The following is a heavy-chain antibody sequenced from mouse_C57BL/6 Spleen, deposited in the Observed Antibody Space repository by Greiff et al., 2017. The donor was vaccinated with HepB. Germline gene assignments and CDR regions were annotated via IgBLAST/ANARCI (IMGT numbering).Heavy chain of an antibody. CDR2: ISDGGSYT. D-gene: IGHD2-4*01. CDR3: ARGGDYDTFAY. Sequence: EVQLVESGGGLVKPGGSLKLSCAASGFTFSSYAMSWVRQTPEKRLEWVATISDGGSYTYYPDNVKGRFTISRDNAKNNRYLQMSHLKSEDTAMYYCARGGDYDTFAYWGQGTLVTVSA. V-gene: IGHV5-4*01. J-gene: IGHJ3*01. CDR1: GFTFSSYA.